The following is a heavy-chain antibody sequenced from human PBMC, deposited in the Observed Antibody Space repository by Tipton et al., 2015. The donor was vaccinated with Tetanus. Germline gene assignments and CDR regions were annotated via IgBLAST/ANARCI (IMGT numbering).Heavy chain of an antibody. Sequence: QSGPEVKKPGASVKVSCKASGYTFTDFHIHWVRQAPGQGLEWMGWINTYNGDTKFTETFQARVTLTRDTPINVTYMELRSLRSDDTAVYYCGRGLKFYFDGGPCDYWGPGTLVTVSS. D-gene: IGHD3-9*01. V-gene: IGHV1-2*02. CDR3: GRGLKFYFDGGPCDY. CDR2: INTYNGDT. J-gene: IGHJ4*02. CDR1: GYTFTDFH.